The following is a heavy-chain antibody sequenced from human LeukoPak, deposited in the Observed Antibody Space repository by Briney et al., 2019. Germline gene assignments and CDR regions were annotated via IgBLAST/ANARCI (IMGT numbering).Heavy chain of an antibody. CDR2: IYSGGST. CDR3: ARVRSPGRFGELLYPRHYYYYYMDV. D-gene: IGHD3-10*01. Sequence: GGSLRLSCAASGFTFSNHEMNWVRQAPGKGLEWVSVIYSGGSTYYADSVKGRFTISRDNSKNTLYLQMNSLRAEDTAVYYCARVRSPGRFGELLYPRHYYYYYMDVWGKGTTVTISS. CDR1: GFTFSNHE. J-gene: IGHJ6*03. V-gene: IGHV3-66*01.